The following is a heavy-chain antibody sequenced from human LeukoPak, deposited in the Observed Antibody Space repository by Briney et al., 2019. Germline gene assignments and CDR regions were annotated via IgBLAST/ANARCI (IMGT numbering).Heavy chain of an antibody. V-gene: IGHV1-18*04. Sequence: ASVKVSCKASGYTFTGYYMHWVRQAPGQGLEWMGWISAYNGNTNYAQKLQGRVTMTTDTSTSTAYMELRSLRSDDTAVYYCARWSSSWLPNWFDPWGQGTLVTVSS. D-gene: IGHD6-13*01. CDR1: GYTFTGYY. J-gene: IGHJ5*02. CDR3: ARWSSSWLPNWFDP. CDR2: ISAYNGNT.